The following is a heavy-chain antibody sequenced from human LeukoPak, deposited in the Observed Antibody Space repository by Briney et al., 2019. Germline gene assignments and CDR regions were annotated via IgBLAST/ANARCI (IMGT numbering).Heavy chain of an antibody. V-gene: IGHV4-59*08. CDR2: SYYSGST. J-gene: IGHJ6*02. CDR3: AVNDYSRSSELDV. Sequence: SETLSLTCTGSGGSISSYYWGWIRQRPGKGLEWCGYSYYSGSTNYNPCLKSRVTISVDTSKNQFSLKLSSVTAADTAVYYCAVNDYSRSSELDVWGQGTTVTVSS. CDR1: GGSISSYY. D-gene: IGHD6-6*01.